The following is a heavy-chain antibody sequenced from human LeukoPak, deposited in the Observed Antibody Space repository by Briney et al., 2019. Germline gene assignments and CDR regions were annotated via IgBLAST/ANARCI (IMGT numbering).Heavy chain of an antibody. Sequence: SETLSLTCAVYGGSFSGYYWSWIRQPPGKGLEWIGEINHSGSTNYNPSLKSRVTISVDTSKNQFSLKLSSVTAADTAVYYCARSSGYSSSWYSGYYYYYMDVWGKGTTVTVSS. CDR3: ARSSGYSSSWYSGYYYYYMDV. D-gene: IGHD6-13*01. CDR1: GGSFSGYY. J-gene: IGHJ6*03. CDR2: INHSGST. V-gene: IGHV4-34*01.